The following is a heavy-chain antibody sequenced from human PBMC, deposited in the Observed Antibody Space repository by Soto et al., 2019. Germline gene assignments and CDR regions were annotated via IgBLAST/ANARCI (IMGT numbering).Heavy chain of an antibody. Sequence: VGSLRLSCAASGFTFSSYAMHWVRQAPGKGLEWVAVISYDGSNKYYADSVKGRFTISRDNSKNTLYLQMNSLRAEDTAVYYCARDRYYYGSGSYLINYYYYYGMDVCGQRTTVTVSS. V-gene: IGHV3-30-3*01. D-gene: IGHD3-10*01. CDR2: ISYDGSNK. CDR1: GFTFSSYA. CDR3: ARDRYYYGSGSYLINYYYYYGMDV. J-gene: IGHJ6*02.